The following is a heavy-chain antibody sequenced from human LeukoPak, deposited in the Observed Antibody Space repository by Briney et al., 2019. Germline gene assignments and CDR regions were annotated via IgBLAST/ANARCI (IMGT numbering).Heavy chain of an antibody. D-gene: IGHD1/OR15-1a*01. CDR3: TRDHWNTFDY. J-gene: IGHJ4*02. Sequence: GSLRLSCRTSGLRFGDYAMSWVRRAPGKGLEWVAFIRSNIYGGTTEYAASVRGRFTISRDDSESSVYLQMNSLKTEDTAVYYCTRDHWNTFDYWGQGTLVTVSS. CDR1: GLRFGDYA. V-gene: IGHV3-49*04. CDR2: IRSNIYGGTT.